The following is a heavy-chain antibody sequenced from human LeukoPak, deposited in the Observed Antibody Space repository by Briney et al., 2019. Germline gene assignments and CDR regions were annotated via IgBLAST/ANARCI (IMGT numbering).Heavy chain of an antibody. CDR1: GFTFSSYG. J-gene: IGHJ3*02. D-gene: IGHD3-9*01. V-gene: IGHV3-33*01. CDR2: IWYDGSNK. CDR3: ARELRYFDWFSEDAFDI. Sequence: PGRSLRLSCAASGFTFSSYGMHWVRQAPGKGLEWVAVIWYDGSNKYYADSVKGRFTISRDNSKNTLYLQMNSLRAEDTAVYYCARELRYFDWFSEDAFDIWGQRTMVTVST.